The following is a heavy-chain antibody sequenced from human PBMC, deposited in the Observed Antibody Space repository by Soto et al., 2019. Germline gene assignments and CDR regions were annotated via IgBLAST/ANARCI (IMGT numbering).Heavy chain of an antibody. J-gene: IGHJ4*02. CDR3: AKDGAFDGRGSPFEY. V-gene: IGHV3-23*01. CDR1: GFTFTSYA. D-gene: IGHD2-15*01. Sequence: EVHLLESGGGLVQPGGSLRLSCAASGFTFTSYAMSWVRQAPGKGLEWVSTISGSGGSTYYADSVKGRFTISRDTSKNTLYLQMNSLRAEDTAIYYCAKDGAFDGRGSPFEYWGQGTLVTFSS. CDR2: ISGSGGST.